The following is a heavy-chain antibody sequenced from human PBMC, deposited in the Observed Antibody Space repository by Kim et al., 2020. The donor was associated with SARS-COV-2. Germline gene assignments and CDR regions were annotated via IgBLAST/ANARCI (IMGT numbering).Heavy chain of an antibody. V-gene: IGHV1-58*01. D-gene: IGHD3-22*01. CDR1: GFTFTSSA. CDR2: IVVGSGNT. Sequence: SVKVSCKASGFTFTSSAVQWVRQARGQRLEWIGWIVVGSGNTNYAQKFQERVTITRDMSTSTAYMELSSLRSEDTAVYYCAAGYESDSSGYYHLYYYYGMDVWGQGTTVTVSS. CDR3: AAGYESDSSGYYHLYYYYGMDV. J-gene: IGHJ6*02.